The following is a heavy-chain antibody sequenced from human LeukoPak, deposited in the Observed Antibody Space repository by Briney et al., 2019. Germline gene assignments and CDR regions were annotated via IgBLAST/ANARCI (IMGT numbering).Heavy chain of an antibody. V-gene: IGHV5-51*01. J-gene: IGHJ4*02. CDR3: ARHGTGPYFDY. CDR1: GYSFTSYW. D-gene: IGHD1-7*01. Sequence: GASLKISCRGSGYSFTSYWFGWVRQQPGKGLEGMGIFYPGDSDTRYSPSFQGQVTISADTSISTAYLQWSTLKASDTAMYYCARHGTGPYFDYWGQGTLVTVSS. CDR2: FYPGDSDT.